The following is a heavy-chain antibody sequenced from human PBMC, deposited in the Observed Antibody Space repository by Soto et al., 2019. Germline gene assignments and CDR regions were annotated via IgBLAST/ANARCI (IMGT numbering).Heavy chain of an antibody. V-gene: IGHV4-4*07. D-gene: IGHD6-13*01. J-gene: IGHJ6*02. CDR3: ARGPQAAAGHYYYGMDV. Sequence: LSLTCTVSGGSISSYYWSWIRQPAGKGLEWIGRIYTSGSTNYNPSLKSRVTMSVDTSKNQFSLKLSSVTAADTAVYYCARGPQAAAGHYYYGMDVWGQGTTVTVSS. CDR1: GGSISSYY. CDR2: IYTSGST.